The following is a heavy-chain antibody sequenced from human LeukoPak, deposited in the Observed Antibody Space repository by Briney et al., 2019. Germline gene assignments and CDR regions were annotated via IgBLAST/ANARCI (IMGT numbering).Heavy chain of an antibody. CDR1: GFTFSSYA. CDR3: AKDRESIVGATSFDY. Sequence: GGSLRLSCAASGFTFSSYAMSWVRQAPGKGLEWVSAISGSGGSTYYADSGKGRFTISRDNSKNTLYLQMNSLRAEDTAVYYCAKDRESIVGATSFDYWGQGTLVTVSS. V-gene: IGHV3-23*01. D-gene: IGHD1-26*01. CDR2: ISGSGGST. J-gene: IGHJ4*02.